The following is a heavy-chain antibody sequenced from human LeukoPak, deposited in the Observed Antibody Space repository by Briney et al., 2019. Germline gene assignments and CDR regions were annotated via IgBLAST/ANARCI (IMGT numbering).Heavy chain of an antibody. CDR1: GFTFSSYS. CDR2: ISSSSSYI. CDR3: ASQSYARFDP. J-gene: IGHJ5*02. Sequence: GGSLRLSCAASGFTFSSYSMNWVRQAPGKGLEWVSSISSSSSYIYYADSVKGRFTISRDNARNSLFLQMNSLRVEDTAVYYCASQSYARFDPWGQGTLVTVSS. V-gene: IGHV3-21*01. D-gene: IGHD3-16*01.